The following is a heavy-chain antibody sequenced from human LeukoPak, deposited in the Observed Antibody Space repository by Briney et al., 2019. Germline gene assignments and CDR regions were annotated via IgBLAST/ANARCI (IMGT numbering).Heavy chain of an antibody. CDR3: ARRASYHYYMDV. CDR2: IYPSDSDT. CDR1: GYNFASHW. Sequence: GESLKISCKGSGYNFASHWIGWVRQMPGKGLEWMGIIYPSDSDTRYSPSFQGQVTISVDKSISTAYLQWGGLKASDTATYYCARRASYHYYMDVWGKGTTVTVSS. J-gene: IGHJ6*03. V-gene: IGHV5-51*01.